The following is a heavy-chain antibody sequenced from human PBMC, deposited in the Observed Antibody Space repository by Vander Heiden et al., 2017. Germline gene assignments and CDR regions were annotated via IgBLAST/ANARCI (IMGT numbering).Heavy chain of an antibody. CDR2: IYYSGST. J-gene: IGHJ5*02. Sequence: QVQLQESGPGLVKPSETLSLTCPVSGGSISSYYWSWIRQPPGKGLEWIVYIYYSGSTNYNPSLKSRVTISVDTSKNQFSLKLSSVTAADTAVYYCARDLLVAATPFPFDPWGQGTLVTVSS. CDR3: ARDLLVAATPFPFDP. CDR1: GGSISSYY. V-gene: IGHV4-59*01. D-gene: IGHD2-15*01.